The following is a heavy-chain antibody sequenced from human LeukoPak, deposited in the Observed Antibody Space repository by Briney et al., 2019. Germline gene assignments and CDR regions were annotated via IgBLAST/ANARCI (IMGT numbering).Heavy chain of an antibody. J-gene: IGHJ3*02. CDR3: ARQGAGGRAFDI. CDR2: IYSSGTT. D-gene: IGHD1-26*01. Sequence: SETLSLTCTVSGDSISNYSWSWIRQPPGKGLEWIGIIYSSGTTYYNPSLKSRVTISVDTSKNQFSLRLSSVTAADTAVYYCARQGAGGRAFDIWGQGTMVSVSS. V-gene: IGHV4-39*01. CDR1: GDSISNYS.